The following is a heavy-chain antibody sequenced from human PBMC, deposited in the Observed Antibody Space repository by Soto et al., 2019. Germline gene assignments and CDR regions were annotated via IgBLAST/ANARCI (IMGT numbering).Heavy chain of an antibody. J-gene: IGHJ4*02. CDR1: GGSIISTNYY. V-gene: IGHV4-39*01. Sequence: SETLSLTCTVSGGSIISTNYYWGWIRQTPGKGLEWIGSFYHSGTTYYSPSLKSRVTISVDTSTNQFSLKLTSLTAADTAVYYCVRQPTLGYCSGFSCFPSDFWGQGTLVTVS. CDR2: FYHSGTT. D-gene: IGHD2-15*01. CDR3: VRQPTLGYCSGFSCFPSDF.